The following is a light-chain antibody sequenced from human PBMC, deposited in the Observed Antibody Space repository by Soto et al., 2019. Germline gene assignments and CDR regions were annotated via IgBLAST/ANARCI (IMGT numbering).Light chain of an antibody. CDR3: CSYGGSNTPYV. J-gene: IGLJ1*01. Sequence: QSVLTQPASVSGSPGQSITISCTGTSSDVGSYNLVSWYQQHPGKAPELMIYEVSERPLGVSNRFSGSKSGNTASLTISGLQAEDEADYYCCSYGGSNTPYVFGRGTKVTVL. V-gene: IGLV2-23*02. CDR1: SSDVGSYNL. CDR2: EVS.